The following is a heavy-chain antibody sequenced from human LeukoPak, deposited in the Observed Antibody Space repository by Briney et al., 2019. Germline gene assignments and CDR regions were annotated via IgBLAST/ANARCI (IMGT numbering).Heavy chain of an antibody. D-gene: IGHD3-3*01. V-gene: IGHV4-30-4*01. CDR1: GGSISSGDYY. CDR2: IYYSGST. J-gene: IGHJ4*02. Sequence: SETLSLTCTVSGGSISSGDYYWSWIRQPPGKGLEWTGYIYYSGSTYYNPSLKSRVTISVDTSKNQFSLKLSSVTAADTAVYYCAREGSGAAMMVFDYWGQGTLVTVSS. CDR3: AREGSGAAMMVFDY.